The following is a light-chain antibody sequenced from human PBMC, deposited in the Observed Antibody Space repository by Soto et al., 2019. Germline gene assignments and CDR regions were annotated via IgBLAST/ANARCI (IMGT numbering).Light chain of an antibody. V-gene: IGKV1-39*01. CDR3: QQSYSTPTIT. Sequence: DIQMTQSPSSLSSSVGDRVTITCRASQIIRNFLNWYQYKPRTAPKLLIHATSKLQSGVPSRFSGNGSGTDFTLTISSLQPEDFATYYCQQSYSTPTITFGQGTRLEFK. CDR1: QIIRNF. J-gene: IGKJ5*01. CDR2: ATS.